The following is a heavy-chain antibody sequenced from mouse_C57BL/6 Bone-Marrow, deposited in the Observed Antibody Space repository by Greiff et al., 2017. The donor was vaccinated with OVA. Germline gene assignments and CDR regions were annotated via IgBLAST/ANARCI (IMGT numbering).Heavy chain of an antibody. CDR2: IDPSDSET. J-gene: IGHJ3*01. Sequence: QVQLQQPGAELVRPGSSVKLSCKASGYTFTSYWMHWVKQRPIQGLEWIGNIDPSDSETHYNQKFKDKATLTVDKSSSTAYMQLSSLTSEDSAVYYWARGDYYGSSFAWFAYWGQGTLVTVSA. CDR3: ARGDYYGSSFAWFAY. V-gene: IGHV1-52*01. CDR1: GYTFTSYW. D-gene: IGHD1-1*01.